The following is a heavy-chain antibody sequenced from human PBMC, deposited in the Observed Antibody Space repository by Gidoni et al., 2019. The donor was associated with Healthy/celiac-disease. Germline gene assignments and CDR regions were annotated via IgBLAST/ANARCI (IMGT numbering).Heavy chain of an antibody. V-gene: IGHV4-59*08. J-gene: IGHJ4*02. CDR1: GGSISSYY. CDR3: ARGGDYYDSSGSVDY. CDR2: SFHNGST. D-gene: IGHD3-22*01. Sequence: QVQLQESGPGLVKHSETLSLTCTVSGGSISSYYWSWIRQPPGKGLEWIGYSFHNGSTKYNPSLKSRVTISVDTSKNQFSLKLSSVTAADTAVYYCARGGDYYDSSGSVDYWGQGTLVSVSS.